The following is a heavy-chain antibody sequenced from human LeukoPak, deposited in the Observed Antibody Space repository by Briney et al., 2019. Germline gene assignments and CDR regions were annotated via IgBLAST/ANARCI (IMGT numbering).Heavy chain of an antibody. J-gene: IGHJ4*02. CDR1: GGSVSNYY. V-gene: IGHV4-59*02. D-gene: IGHD7-27*01. Sequence: SSETLSLTCTVSGGSVSNYYWSWIRQSPGKVLEWIGYIYYTETSYNPSLKSRVTISADTSKNQFSLKLYSVTAADTAVYYCATRKLGNDYWGQGTLVTVSS. CDR3: ATRKLGNDY. CDR2: IYYTET.